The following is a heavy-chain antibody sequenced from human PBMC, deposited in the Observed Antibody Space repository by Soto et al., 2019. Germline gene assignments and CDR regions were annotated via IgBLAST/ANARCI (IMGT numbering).Heavy chain of an antibody. V-gene: IGHV1-69*13. CDR1: GGTFSSYA. D-gene: IGHD5-18*01. CDR2: IIPIFGTA. CDR3: ARIQLWLRVYYYYGMDV. J-gene: IGHJ6*02. Sequence: GASVKLSCKASGGTFSSYAISWVRQAPGQGLEWMGGIIPIFGTANYAQKFQGRVTITADESTSTAYMELSSLRSEDTAVYYCARIQLWLRVYYYYGMDVWGQGTTVTVSS.